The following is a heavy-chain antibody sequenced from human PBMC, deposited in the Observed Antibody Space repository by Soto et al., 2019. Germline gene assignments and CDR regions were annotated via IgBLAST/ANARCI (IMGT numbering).Heavy chain of an antibody. V-gene: IGHV4-39*01. CDR3: ARGGYYDFWSGFGNYYYYGMDV. J-gene: IGHJ6*02. D-gene: IGHD3-3*01. Sequence: SETLSLTCTVSGGSISSSSYYWGWIRQPPGKGLEWIGSIYYSGSTYYNPSLKSRVTISVNTSKNQFSLKLSSVTAADTAVYYCARGGYYDFWSGFGNYYYYGMDVWGQGTTVTVSS. CDR2: IYYSGST. CDR1: GGSISSSSYY.